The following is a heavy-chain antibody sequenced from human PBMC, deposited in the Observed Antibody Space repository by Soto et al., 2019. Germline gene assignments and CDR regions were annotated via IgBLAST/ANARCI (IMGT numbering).Heavy chain of an antibody. CDR2: IYYSGST. CDR3: ASNRGTMTPVVERAFYL. D-gene: IGHD2-15*01. Sequence: SETLSLTCTVSGGSISSGGYYWSWIRQHPGKGLEWIGYIYYSGSTYYNPSLKSRVTISVDTSKNQFSLKLSSVTAADTAVYYCASNRGTMTPVVERAFYLWGQGTMVTVSS. CDR1: GGSISSGGYY. V-gene: IGHV4-31*03. J-gene: IGHJ3*01.